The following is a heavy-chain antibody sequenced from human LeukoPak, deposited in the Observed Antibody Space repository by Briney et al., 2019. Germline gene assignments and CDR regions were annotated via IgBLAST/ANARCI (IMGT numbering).Heavy chain of an antibody. CDR1: ESTFSTYA. V-gene: IGHV3-30-3*01. J-gene: IGHJ4*02. CDR2: ISYDGNTI. CDR3: ARSGGLPKFDC. Sequence: GRSLRLSCAASESTFSTYAMHWVRQAPGKGLEWVAVISYDGNTIYYADSVKGRFTISRDNSRNTLYLQMYSLRAEDTAMYYCARSGGLPKFDCWGQGTLVAVSS.